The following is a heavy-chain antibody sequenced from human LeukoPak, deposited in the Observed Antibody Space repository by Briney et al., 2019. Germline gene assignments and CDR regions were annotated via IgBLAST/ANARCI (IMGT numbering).Heavy chain of an antibody. D-gene: IGHD6-13*01. Sequence: SQTLSLTCAASGGSISSGGYSWSWIRQPPGKGLEWIAYVFYGGSPKYNPSLKSRVTISVDTSKSQFSLKLSSVTAADTAVYYCARRLYSSSSNTWFDPWGQGTLVTVST. V-gene: IGHV4-61*08. CDR2: VFYGGSP. J-gene: IGHJ5*02. CDR1: GGSISSGGYS. CDR3: ARRLYSSSSNTWFDP.